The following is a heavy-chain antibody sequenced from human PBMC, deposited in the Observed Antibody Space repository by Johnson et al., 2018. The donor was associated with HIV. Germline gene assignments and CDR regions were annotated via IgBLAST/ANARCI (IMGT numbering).Heavy chain of an antibody. Sequence: VQLVESGGVVVQPGGSMRLSCAASGFTFSSYWMSWVRQDPGRGLEWVANIKQDGSEKYYVDSVKGRFTISRDNGKNSLYLQMNSRRAEDTALYYWARRDSGSLSFDIWGQGTMVTVSS. CDR2: IKQDGSEK. J-gene: IGHJ3*02. CDR1: GFTFSSYW. CDR3: ARRDSGSLSFDI. V-gene: IGHV3-7*05. D-gene: IGHD1-26*01.